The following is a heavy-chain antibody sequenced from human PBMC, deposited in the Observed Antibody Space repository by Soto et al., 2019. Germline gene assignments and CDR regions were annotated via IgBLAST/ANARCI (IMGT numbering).Heavy chain of an antibody. CDR3: AGTYSSSPGGDAFDI. V-gene: IGHV5-51*01. J-gene: IGHJ3*02. Sequence: PGESLKISCKGSGYSFTSYWIGWVRQMPGKGLECMGIIYPGDSDTRYSPSFQGQVTISADKSISTAYLQWSSLKASDTAMYYCAGTYSSSPGGDAFDIWGQGTMVTVSS. CDR1: GYSFTSYW. D-gene: IGHD6-6*01. CDR2: IYPGDSDT.